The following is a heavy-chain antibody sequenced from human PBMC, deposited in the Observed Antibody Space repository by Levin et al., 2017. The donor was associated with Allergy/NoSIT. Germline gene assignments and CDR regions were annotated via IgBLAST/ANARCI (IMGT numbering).Heavy chain of an antibody. D-gene: IGHD6-13*01. CDR3: ARDLPQQQQLVKGSNWFDP. J-gene: IGHJ5*02. CDR2: IIPIFGTA. V-gene: IGHV1-69*13. CDR1: GGTFSSYA. Sequence: GASVKVSCKASGGTFSSYAISWVRQAPGQGLEWMGGIIPIFGTANYAQKFQGRVTITADESTSTAYMELSSLRSEDTAVYYCARDLPQQQQLVKGSNWFDPWGQGTLVTVSS.